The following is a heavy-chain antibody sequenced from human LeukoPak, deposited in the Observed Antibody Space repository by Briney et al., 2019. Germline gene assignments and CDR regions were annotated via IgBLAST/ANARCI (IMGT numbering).Heavy chain of an antibody. Sequence: GGSLRLSCAASGFTFSSYWMSWVRQAPGKGLEWVANIKQDGGEKYYVDSVKGRFTISRDNAKNSLYLQMNSLRAEDTAVYYCARDPLAYYYDSSGYYFDYWGQGTLVTVSS. CDR3: ARDPLAYYYDSSGYYFDY. D-gene: IGHD3-22*01. J-gene: IGHJ4*02. CDR2: IKQDGGEK. V-gene: IGHV3-7*01. CDR1: GFTFSSYW.